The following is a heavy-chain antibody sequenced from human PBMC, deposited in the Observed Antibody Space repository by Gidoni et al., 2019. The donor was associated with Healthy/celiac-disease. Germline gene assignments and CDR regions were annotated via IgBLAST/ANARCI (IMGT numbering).Heavy chain of an antibody. CDR2: INPNSGGT. CDR1: GYTFPGYY. D-gene: IGHD4-17*01. J-gene: IGHJ4*02. CDR3: ARDVMTTVTSYLYYFDY. V-gene: IGHV1-2*02. Sequence: QVQLVQSGAEVKKPGASVKVSCKASGYTFPGYYMHWVRQAPGQGLEWMGWINPNSGGTKYAQKFQGRVTMTRETSISTAYMELSRLRSDDTAVYYCARDVMTTVTSYLYYFDYWGQGTLVTVSS.